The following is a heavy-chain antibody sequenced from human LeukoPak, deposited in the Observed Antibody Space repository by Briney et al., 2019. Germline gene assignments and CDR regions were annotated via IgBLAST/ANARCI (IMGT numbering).Heavy chain of an antibody. CDR1: GFIVSNNY. CDR3: ARDYGDYGNDDAFDI. V-gene: IGHV3-21*01. CDR2: ISSSSSYI. J-gene: IGHJ3*02. Sequence: PGGSLRLSCVASGFIVSNNYMSWVRQAPGKGLEWVSSISSSSSYIYYADSVKGRFTISRDNAKNSLYLQMNSLRAEDTAVYYCARDYGDYGNDDAFDIWGQGTMVTVSS. D-gene: IGHD4-17*01.